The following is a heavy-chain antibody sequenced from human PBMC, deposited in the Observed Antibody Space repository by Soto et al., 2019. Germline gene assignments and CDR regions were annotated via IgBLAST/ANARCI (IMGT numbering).Heavy chain of an antibody. J-gene: IGHJ4*02. Sequence: GASVKVSCKASGYTFTSYGISWVRQAPGQGLEWMGWISAYNGNTNYAQKLQGRVTMTTDTSTSTAYMELRSLRSDDTAVYYCAGDPASSSGPTIFDYWGQGTLVTVSS. V-gene: IGHV1-18*01. D-gene: IGHD3-22*01. CDR2: ISAYNGNT. CDR1: GYTFTSYG. CDR3: AGDPASSSGPTIFDY.